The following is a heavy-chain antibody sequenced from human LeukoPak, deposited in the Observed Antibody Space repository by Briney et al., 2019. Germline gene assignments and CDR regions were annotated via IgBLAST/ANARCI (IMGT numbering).Heavy chain of an antibody. CDR1: GFTFNNYA. CDR3: AKVGLRLGGDY. Sequence: GGSLRLSCAASGFTFNNYAMNWVRQPPGKGLEWVSSISGSGGNTYFADSVKGRFTISRDNSKNTLYLQMNSLRAEDTAVYYCAKVGLRLGGDYWGQGTLVTVSS. CDR2: ISGSGGNT. V-gene: IGHV3-23*01. J-gene: IGHJ4*02. D-gene: IGHD4-17*01.